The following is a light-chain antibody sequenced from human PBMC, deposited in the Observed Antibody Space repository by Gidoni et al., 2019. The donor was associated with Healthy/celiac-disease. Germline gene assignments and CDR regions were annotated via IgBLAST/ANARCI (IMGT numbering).Light chain of an antibody. Sequence: EIVLTQSPGTLSLSPGERATLSCRASQSVSSSYLAWYQQKPGQAPRLLIYGASSRATGISDRFSGSGSGTDFTLTISRLEPEDFAVYYCQQYGSSLWTFXQXTKVEIK. CDR1: QSVSSSY. V-gene: IGKV3-20*01. CDR3: QQYGSSLWT. J-gene: IGKJ1*01. CDR2: GAS.